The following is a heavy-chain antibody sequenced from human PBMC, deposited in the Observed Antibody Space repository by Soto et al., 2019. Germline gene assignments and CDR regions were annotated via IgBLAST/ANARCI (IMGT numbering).Heavy chain of an antibody. CDR2: IWYDGSNK. Sequence: PGGSLRLSCAASGFTFSDYYMSWIRQAPGKGLEWVAVIWYDGSNKYYADSVKGRFTISRDNSKNTLYLQMNSLRAEDTAVYYCARERYCSSTSCFDYWGQGTLVTVSS. V-gene: IGHV3-33*08. CDR3: ARERYCSSTSCFDY. J-gene: IGHJ4*02. D-gene: IGHD2-2*01. CDR1: GFTFSDYY.